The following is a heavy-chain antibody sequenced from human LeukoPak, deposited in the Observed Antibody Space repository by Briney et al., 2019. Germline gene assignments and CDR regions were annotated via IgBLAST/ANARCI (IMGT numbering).Heavy chain of an antibody. CDR3: AREHPSGNNGLYVDY. J-gene: IGHJ4*02. CDR1: GYTFNGYY. D-gene: IGHD1/OR15-1a*01. CDR2: INPKSGAT. V-gene: IGHV1-2*02. Sequence: ASVKVSCKASGYTFNGYYMHWVRQAPGQGLEWMGWINPKSGATNYAQKFQGRVTMTRDTSITTAYMELSRLTSDDTAVYYCAREHPSGNNGLYVDYWGQGTLVTVSS.